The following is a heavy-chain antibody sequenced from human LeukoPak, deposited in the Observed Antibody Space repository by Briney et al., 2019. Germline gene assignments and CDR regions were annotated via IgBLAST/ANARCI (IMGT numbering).Heavy chain of an antibody. CDR1: GYSFDDYG. V-gene: IGHV1-18*01. Sequence: ASVKVSCKASGYSFDDYGIGWVRQAPGQGLEWMGWISTYNDNIDYGQKFQGRVTMTTDTSTSTAYMEVRSLRSDDTAVYFCGRSPGGFRHWFDPWGQGTLVTVSS. J-gene: IGHJ5*02. D-gene: IGHD3-10*01. CDR2: ISTYNDNI. CDR3: GRSPGGFRHWFDP.